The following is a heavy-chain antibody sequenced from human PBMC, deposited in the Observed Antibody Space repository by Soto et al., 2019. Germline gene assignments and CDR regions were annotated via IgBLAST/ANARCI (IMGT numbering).Heavy chain of an antibody. CDR3: AIKYTVFWSGHFDY. Sequence: RLSCAASGFTFSSYSMNWVRQAPGRGLEWVSYISSSSFTIHYADSVESRFAISRDNAKNSLYLQMNSLRAEDTAVYYCAIKYTVFWSGHFDYWGQGALVTVSS. CDR1: GFTFSSYS. J-gene: IGHJ4*02. V-gene: IGHV3-48*01. CDR2: ISSSSFTI. D-gene: IGHD3-3*01.